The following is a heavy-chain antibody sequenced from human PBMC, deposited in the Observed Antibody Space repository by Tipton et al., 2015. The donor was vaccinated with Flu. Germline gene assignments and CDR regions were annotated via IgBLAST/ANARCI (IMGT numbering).Heavy chain of an antibody. Sequence: LRLSCTVSGGSISSGSYYWSWIRQPAGKELEWIGRIYTSGSTNYNPSLKSRVTISVDTSKNQFSLKLSSVTAADTAVYYCARGSSYYYDTLKYWGQGTLFSVSS. D-gene: IGHD3-22*01. J-gene: IGHJ4*02. CDR2: IYTSGST. CDR1: GGSISSGSYY. CDR3: ARGSSYYYDTLKY. V-gene: IGHV4-61*02.